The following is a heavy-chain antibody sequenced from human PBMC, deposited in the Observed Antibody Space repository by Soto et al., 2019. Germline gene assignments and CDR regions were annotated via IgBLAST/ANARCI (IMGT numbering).Heavy chain of an antibody. CDR3: ARVRGHAFDI. J-gene: IGHJ3*02. V-gene: IGHV4-31*03. CDR2: IYYSGTT. Sequence: QVQLQESGPGLVKPSQTLSLNCSVSGDSINNDDYYWSWIRPHAGQGLAWIGYIYYSGTTYYNPSLKGRLTISLDPSKNPCSLEMTSVSAAGTAVYYCARVRGHAFDIRGQGTMVTGSS. CDR1: GDSINNDDYY. D-gene: IGHD3-10*01.